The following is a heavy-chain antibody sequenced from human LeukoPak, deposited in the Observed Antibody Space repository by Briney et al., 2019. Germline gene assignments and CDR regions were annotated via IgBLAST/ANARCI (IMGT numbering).Heavy chain of an antibody. CDR2: IKQDGSEK. CDR1: GFTFSNYW. Sequence: PGGSLRLSCAASGFTFSNYWMSWVRQTPGKGLEWVANIKQDGSEKYYVDSVKGRFTISRDNAKNSLYLQMNSLRAEDTAVYYCARDPYCSSTSCYGRGYWGQGTLVTVSS. J-gene: IGHJ4*02. D-gene: IGHD2-2*01. CDR3: ARDPYCSSTSCYGRGY. V-gene: IGHV3-7*01.